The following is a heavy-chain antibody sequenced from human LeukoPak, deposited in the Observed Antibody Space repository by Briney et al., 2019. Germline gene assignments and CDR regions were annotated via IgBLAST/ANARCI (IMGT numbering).Heavy chain of an antibody. D-gene: IGHD1-7*01. CDR3: ARHPGTTFYYYYMDV. CDR1: GFTFSSYA. CDR2: ISSNGGST. Sequence: GGSLRLSCAASGFTFSSYAMHWVRQAPGKGLEYVSAISSNGGSTYYANSVKGRFTISRDNSKNTLYLQMGSLRAEDMAVYYCARHPGTTFYYYYMDVWGKGTTVTVSS. V-gene: IGHV3-64*01. J-gene: IGHJ6*03.